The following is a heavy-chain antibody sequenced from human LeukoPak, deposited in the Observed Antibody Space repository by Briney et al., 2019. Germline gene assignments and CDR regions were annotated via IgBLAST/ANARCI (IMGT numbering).Heavy chain of an antibody. CDR1: GGSISRYY. D-gene: IGHD5-24*01. J-gene: IGHJ4*02. V-gene: IGHV4-59*08. CDR3: ARLDGYDFSFDY. Sequence: PSETLSLTCTVSGGSISRYYWSWIRQPPGKGLEWMGDIYYSGSTNYNPSLKSRGTISVDTSKNQFYLKLSSVTATDTAVYYCARLDGYDFSFDYWGQGTLVTVSS. CDR2: IYYSGST.